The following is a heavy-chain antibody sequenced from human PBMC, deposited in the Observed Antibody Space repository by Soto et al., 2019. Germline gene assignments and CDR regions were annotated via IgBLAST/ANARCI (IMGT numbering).Heavy chain of an antibody. Sequence: QVQLVQSGAEVKKPGSSVKVSCKASGGTFSRYSITWVRQAPGHGLEWIGRIIPIFGIARCAQKFQGRVTMTADGCTSXAXMXXSSLRSDATAVYYCAREDRDRETGLVPAAIDGMDVWGQGTTVTVSS. J-gene: IGHJ6*02. CDR2: IIPIFGIA. D-gene: IGHD2-2*01. CDR1: GGTFSRYS. CDR3: AREDRDRETGLVPAAIDGMDV. V-gene: IGHV1-69*08.